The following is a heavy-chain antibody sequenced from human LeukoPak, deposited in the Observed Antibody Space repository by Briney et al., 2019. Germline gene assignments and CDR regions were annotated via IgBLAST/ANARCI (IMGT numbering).Heavy chain of an antibody. V-gene: IGHV4-30-2*01. CDR2: IYHSGST. CDR1: GGSISSGGYS. Sequence: SETLSLTCAVSGGSISSGGYSWSWIRQPPGKGLEWIGYIYHSGSTYYNPSLKSRVTISVDTSKNQFSLKLSSVTAADTAVYYCARRKLGGSSSRNYFDYWGQGTLVTVSS. D-gene: IGHD6-6*01. CDR3: ARRKLGGSSSRNYFDY. J-gene: IGHJ4*02.